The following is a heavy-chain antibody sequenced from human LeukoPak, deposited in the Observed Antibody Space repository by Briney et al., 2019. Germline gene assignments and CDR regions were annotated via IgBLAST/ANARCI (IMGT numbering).Heavy chain of an antibody. D-gene: IGHD6-13*01. Sequence: PGGSLRLSCAASGFTFSNYAMGWVRQAPGKGLEWVSLIGGSGGGTYFADSVKGRFTISRDNSKNTLYLQMDGLRAEDTAIYYCAPDLRGSAWSLDDWGQGTLVTVSS. J-gene: IGHJ4*02. CDR1: GFTFSNYA. V-gene: IGHV3-23*01. CDR3: APDLRGSAWSLDD. CDR2: IGGSGGGT.